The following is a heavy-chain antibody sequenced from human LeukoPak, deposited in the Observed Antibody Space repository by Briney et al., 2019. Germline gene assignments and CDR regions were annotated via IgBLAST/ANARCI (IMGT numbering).Heavy chain of an antibody. CDR3: ARSKGDGYNFAYFDY. D-gene: IGHD5-24*01. CDR2: IKSDGITI. Sequence: GGSLRLSCAASGFTFSNYMMHWVRQAPGKGLVWVSRIKSDGITITYADSVKGRFTISRDNAKNTLYLQMNSLRAEDTAVYYCARSKGDGYNFAYFDYWGQGTLVTVSS. V-gene: IGHV3-74*01. CDR1: GFTFSNYM. J-gene: IGHJ4*02.